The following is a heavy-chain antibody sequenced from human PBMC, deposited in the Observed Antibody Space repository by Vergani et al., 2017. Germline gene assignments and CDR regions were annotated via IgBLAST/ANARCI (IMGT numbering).Heavy chain of an antibody. CDR3: ARAGLDMVRGVTILWANYYYYYMDV. CDR1: GGSISSYY. CDR2: IYYSGST. Sequence: QVQLQESGPGLVKPSETLSLTCTVSGGSISSYYWSWIRQPPGKGLEWIGYIYYSGSTNYNPPLKSRVTISVDTSKNQFSLKLSSVTAADTAVYYCARAGLDMVRGVTILWANYYYYYMDVWGKGTTVTVSS. J-gene: IGHJ6*03. V-gene: IGHV4-59*01. D-gene: IGHD3-10*01.